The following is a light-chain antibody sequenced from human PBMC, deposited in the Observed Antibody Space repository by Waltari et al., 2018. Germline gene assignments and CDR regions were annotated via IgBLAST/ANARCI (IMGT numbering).Light chain of an antibody. V-gene: IGKV3-20*01. J-gene: IGKJ2*01. CDR1: QSVSSSY. CDR2: GAS. CDR3: QQYGSSPYT. Sequence: IVLTQSPGTLSSSPGERATLSCRASQSVSSSYLAWYQQKPGQAPRLLIYGASTRATGIPDRFSGSGSGTNFTLTISRLEPEDFAVYYCQQYGSSPYTFGQGTKVEIK.